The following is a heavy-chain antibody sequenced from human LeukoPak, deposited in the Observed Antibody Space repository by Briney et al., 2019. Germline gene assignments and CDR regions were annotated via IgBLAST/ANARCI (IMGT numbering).Heavy chain of an antibody. J-gene: IGHJ3*02. V-gene: IGHV3-23*01. Sequence: GGSLRLSCAASGFTFSSYAMSWVRQAPGKGLEWVSAISGRGGSTYYADSVKGRFTISRDNSNNTLYLQMNSLRAEDTAVYYCAKDLGFGGAFDIWGQGTMVTVSS. CDR3: AKDLGFGGAFDI. CDR1: GFTFSSYA. CDR2: ISGRGGST. D-gene: IGHD3-10*01.